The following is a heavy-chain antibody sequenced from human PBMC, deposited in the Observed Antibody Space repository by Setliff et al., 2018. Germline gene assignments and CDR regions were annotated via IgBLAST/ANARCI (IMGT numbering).Heavy chain of an antibody. CDR3: ARGGYTSSWFWVF. J-gene: IGHJ4*02. CDR2: INRDGSEN. Sequence: GASVKVSCAASGFTFSSSWMTWVRQAPGKGLEWVANINRDGSENYYVDSVKGQFTISRDNAKESLYLQMNSLRAEDTAVYYCARGGYTSSWFWVFWGQGTLVTVSS. CDR1: GFTFSSSW. D-gene: IGHD3-10*01. V-gene: IGHV3-7*03.